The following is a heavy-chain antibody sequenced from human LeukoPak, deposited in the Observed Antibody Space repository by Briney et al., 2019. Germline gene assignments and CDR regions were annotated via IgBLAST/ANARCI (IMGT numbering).Heavy chain of an antibody. CDR1: GFTVSSTY. J-gene: IGHJ4*02. CDR2: IYSGGYT. CDR3: AREDQQLAGNLDY. V-gene: IGHV3-53*01. Sequence: PGGSLRLSCAASGFTVSSTYMSWVRQAPGKGLEWVSVIYSGGYTYYADSVEGRFTISRDNSKNTLYLQMNSLRAEDTAVYYCAREDQQLAGNLDYWGQGTLVTVSS. D-gene: IGHD6-13*01.